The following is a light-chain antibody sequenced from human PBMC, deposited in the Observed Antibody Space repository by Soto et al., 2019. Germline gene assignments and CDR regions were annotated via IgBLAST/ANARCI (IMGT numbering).Light chain of an antibody. CDR3: SSYAGSNNLP. V-gene: IGLV2-14*01. CDR2: EVN. CDR1: SSDIGAYDY. J-gene: IGLJ3*02. Sequence: QSVLTQPASLSGSPGQSITISCTGTSSDIGAYDYVSWFQQHPGKAPKLMISEVNNRPSGVSNRFSGSKSGNTASLTVSGLQAEDEADYYCSSYAGSNNLPFGGGTQLTVL.